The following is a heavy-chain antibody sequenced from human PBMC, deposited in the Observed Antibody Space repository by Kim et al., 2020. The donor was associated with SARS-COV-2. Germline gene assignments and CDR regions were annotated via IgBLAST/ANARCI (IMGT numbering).Heavy chain of an antibody. CDR2: ISADSTQT. V-gene: IGHV1-3*01. J-gene: IGHJ4*02. CDR1: GYIFNNYP. CDR3: ARVDMSSSCMDH. D-gene: IGHD2-2*01. Sequence: ASVKVSCKASGYIFNNYPMHWVRQAPGQRLEWMGWISADSTQTKYSQKFQGRITFTRDTSANTAYLELRSLTSEYTAVYYCARVDMSSSCMDHCGQGTL.